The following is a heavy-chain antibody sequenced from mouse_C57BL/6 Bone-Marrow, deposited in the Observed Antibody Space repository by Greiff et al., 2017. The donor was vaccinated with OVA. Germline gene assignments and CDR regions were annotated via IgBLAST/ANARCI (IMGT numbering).Heavy chain of an antibody. D-gene: IGHD4-1*01. V-gene: IGHV1-42*01. CDR2: INPSTGGT. J-gene: IGHJ3*01. Sequence: EVQLVESGPELVKPGASVKISCKASGYSFTGYYMNWVKQSPEKSLEWIGEINPSTGGTTYNQKFKAKATLTVDKSSSTAYMQLKSLTSEYAVVYDCARGGTSPFAYWGQGTLVTVSA. CDR3: ARGGTSPFAY. CDR1: GYSFTGYY.